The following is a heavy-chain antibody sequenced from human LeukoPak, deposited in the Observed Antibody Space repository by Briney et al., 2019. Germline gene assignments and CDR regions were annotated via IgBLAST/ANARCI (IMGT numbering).Heavy chain of an antibody. CDR2: IIPIFGTA. CDR1: GCTFSSYA. CDR3: ARDLWGVGANYFDY. V-gene: IGHV1-69*06. Sequence: GSSVKVSCKASGCTFSSYAISWVRQAPGQGLEWMGWIIPIFGTANYAQKFQGRVTITADKSTSTAYMELSSLRSEDTAVYYCARDLWGVGANYFDYWGQGTLVTVSS. J-gene: IGHJ4*02. D-gene: IGHD1-26*01.